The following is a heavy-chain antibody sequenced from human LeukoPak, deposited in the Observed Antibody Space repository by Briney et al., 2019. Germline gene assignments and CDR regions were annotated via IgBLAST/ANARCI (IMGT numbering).Heavy chain of an antibody. CDR2: IIPILGIA. D-gene: IGHD1-26*01. CDR3: ARASQWELLDY. J-gene: IGHJ4*02. V-gene: IGHV1-69*04. CDR1: GGTFSSYA. Sequence: SVKASCKASGGTFSSYAISWVRQAPGQGLEWMGRIIPILGIANYAQKFQGRVTITADKSTSTAYMELSSLRSEDTAVYYCARASQWELLDYWGQGTLVTVSS.